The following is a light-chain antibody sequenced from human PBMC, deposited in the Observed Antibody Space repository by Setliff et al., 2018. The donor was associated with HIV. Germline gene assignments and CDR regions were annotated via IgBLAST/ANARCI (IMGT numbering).Light chain of an antibody. V-gene: IGLV1-40*01. Sequence: QSVLTQPPSVSGAPGQRVTISCTGSSSNIGAGHDVHWYQQLPGTAPKLLIYGNTNRPSGVPDRYSASKSGTSASLAIAGLQAEDEADYYCQSFDGNLDIYVFGTGTKVTVL. CDR2: GNT. J-gene: IGLJ1*01. CDR3: QSFDGNLDIYV. CDR1: SSNIGAGHD.